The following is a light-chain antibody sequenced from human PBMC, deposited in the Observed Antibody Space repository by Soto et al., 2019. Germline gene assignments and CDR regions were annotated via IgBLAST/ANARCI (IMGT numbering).Light chain of an antibody. V-gene: IGLV2-8*01. Sequence: QSALTQPPSASGSPGQSVTISCTGTGSDVGDYNYVSWYQQHPGKAPKLMIYEVSKRPSGVPDRFSGSKSGNTASLTGSGLQAEDEANYYCSSYTGSSYVFGTGTKLTVL. J-gene: IGLJ1*01. CDR3: SSYTGSSYV. CDR1: GSDVGDYNY. CDR2: EVS.